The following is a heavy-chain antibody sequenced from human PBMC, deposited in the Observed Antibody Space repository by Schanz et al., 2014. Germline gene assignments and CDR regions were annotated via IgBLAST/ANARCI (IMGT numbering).Heavy chain of an antibody. J-gene: IGHJ4*02. D-gene: IGHD2-2*01. V-gene: IGHV3-33*03. CDR3: AKDSTHIDIVLVPTAIDY. Sequence: QAPLMESGGGVVQPGTSLILSCSVSGFSLNTYGIHWFRQPAGKGLEWVAVIWNNGVTKYYADSVRGRFTISRDRFQNTLYLHMNTLRSEDTAVYYCAKDSTHIDIVLVPTAIDYWGQGTLVTVSS. CDR2: IWNNGVTK. CDR1: GFSLNTYG.